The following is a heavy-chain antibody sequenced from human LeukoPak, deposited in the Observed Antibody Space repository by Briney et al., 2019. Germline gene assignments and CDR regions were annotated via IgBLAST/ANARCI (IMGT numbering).Heavy chain of an antibody. Sequence: GGSLRLSCAASGFTFSSYAMSWVHQAPGKGLEWVSAISGRDGNTYYADSVKGRFTISRDNSKNTLYLQMISLRAEDTAIYFCTRDRIVMSGFFDYWGQGTLVTVSS. V-gene: IGHV3-23*01. CDR3: TRDRIVMSGFFDY. J-gene: IGHJ4*02. CDR2: ISGRDGNT. CDR1: GFTFSSYA. D-gene: IGHD3-22*01.